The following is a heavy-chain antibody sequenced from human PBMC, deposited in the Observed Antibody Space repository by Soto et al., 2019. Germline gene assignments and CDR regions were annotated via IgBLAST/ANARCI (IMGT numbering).Heavy chain of an antibody. CDR2: ISFDGSNK. V-gene: IGHV3-30*14. J-gene: IGHJ5*02. CDR1: GFTFSSYA. D-gene: IGHD3-10*01. CDR3: ARLGPYSSGTYSFRHNRLDP. Sequence: GGSLRLSCAASGFTFSSYAMHWVRQAPGKGLEWVAIISFDGSNKYYADSVKGRFTISRDYSKNTVYLQMNSLRAEDTAVYYCARLGPYSSGTYSFRHNRLDPWGQGTLVTGSS.